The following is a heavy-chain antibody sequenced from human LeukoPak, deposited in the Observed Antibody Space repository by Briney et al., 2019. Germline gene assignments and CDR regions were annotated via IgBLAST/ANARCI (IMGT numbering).Heavy chain of an antibody. CDR2: IYYTGST. Sequence: PSETLSLTCTVSSVSIGSSSYDWGWIRQPPGKGLEWIGSIYYTGSTNYNPSLKSRVTISVDTSKNQFSLRLSSVTAADTAVYYCARVTGYMTEDYFDYWGQGTLITVSS. J-gene: IGHJ4*02. D-gene: IGHD6-13*01. CDR1: SVSIGSSSYD. CDR3: ARVTGYMTEDYFDY. V-gene: IGHV4-39*07.